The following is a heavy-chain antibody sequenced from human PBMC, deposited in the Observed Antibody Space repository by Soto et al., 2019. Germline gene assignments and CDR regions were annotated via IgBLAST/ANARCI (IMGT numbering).Heavy chain of an antibody. D-gene: IGHD4-4*01. J-gene: IGHJ4*02. V-gene: IGHV1-2*02. CDR2: INPNSGGT. Sequence: QVPLVQSGTEVKKPGASVKLSCQASGYTFSDYYLHWVRQAPGQGLKWMGWINPNSGGTSYAQKFQCRVTLTRDTSINTALMELSPLRSDDTVVYYWAVYSSGTDVGFWAQGALVTVSS. CDR1: GYTFSDYY. CDR3: AVYSSGTDVGF.